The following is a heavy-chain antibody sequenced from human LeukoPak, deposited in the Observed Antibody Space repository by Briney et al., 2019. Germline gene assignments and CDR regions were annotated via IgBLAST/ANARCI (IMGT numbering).Heavy chain of an antibody. CDR2: INWNGGST. J-gene: IGHJ4*02. CDR1: GFTFDDYG. V-gene: IGHV3-20*04. Sequence: GGSLRLSCAASGFTFDDYGMSWVRQAPGKGLEWVSGINWNGGSTGYADSVKGRFTISRDNAKNSLYLQMNSLRAEDTALYYCARRKIVGATNYLDYWGQGTLVTVSS. D-gene: IGHD1-26*01. CDR3: ARRKIVGATNYLDY.